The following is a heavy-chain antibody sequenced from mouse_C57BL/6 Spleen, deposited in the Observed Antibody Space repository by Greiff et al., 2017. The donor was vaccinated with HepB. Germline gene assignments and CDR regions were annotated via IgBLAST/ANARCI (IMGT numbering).Heavy chain of an antibody. CDR2: IYPGSGNT. V-gene: IGHV1-76*01. D-gene: IGHD2-3*01. CDR1: GYTFTDYY. CDR3: ARAIYDGYYWFAY. Sequence: VKLQQSGAELVRPGASVKLSCKASGYTFTDYYINWVKQRPGQGLEWIARIYPGSGNTYYNEKFKGKATLTAEKSSSTAYMQLSSLTSEDSAVYFCARAIYDGYYWFAYWGQGTLVTVSA. J-gene: IGHJ3*01.